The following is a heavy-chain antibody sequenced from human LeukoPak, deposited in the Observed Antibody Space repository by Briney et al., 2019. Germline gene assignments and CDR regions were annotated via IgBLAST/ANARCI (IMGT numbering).Heavy chain of an antibody. Sequence: SETLSLTCTVSGGSISSYYWSWIRQPPGKGLEWIGYIYYSGSTNYNPSLKSRVTISVDTSKNQFSLKLSSVTPEDTAVYFRARGAAGAFDIWGQGTMVTVSS. D-gene: IGHD2-15*01. CDR3: ARGAAGAFDI. CDR2: IYYSGST. V-gene: IGHV4-59*12. J-gene: IGHJ3*02. CDR1: GGSISSYY.